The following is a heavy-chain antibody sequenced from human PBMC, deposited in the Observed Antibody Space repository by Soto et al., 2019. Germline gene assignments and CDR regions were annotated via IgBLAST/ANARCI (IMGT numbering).Heavy chain of an antibody. CDR1: GGTFSSYA. D-gene: IGHD3-3*01. CDR3: GRGIGGRFLGKYYFDY. CDR2: IIPIFGTA. J-gene: IGHJ4*02. V-gene: IGHV1-69*01. Sequence: QVQLVQSGAEVKKPGSSVKVSCKASGGTFSSYAISWVRQAPGQGLEWMGGIIPIFGTANYAQQFQGRVTLTADESTSTAYMELSSLRSEDTAVYYCGRGIGGRFLGKYYFDYWGQGTLVTVSS.